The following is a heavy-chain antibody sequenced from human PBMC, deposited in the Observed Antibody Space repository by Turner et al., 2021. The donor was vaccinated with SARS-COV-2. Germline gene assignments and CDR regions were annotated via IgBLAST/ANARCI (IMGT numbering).Heavy chain of an antibody. D-gene: IGHD2-2*01. Sequence: QLQLQESGPGLVKPSATLSLTCTVSGASVNNSDYYWAWIRQPPEKGREWIGNIYYSGTTYYNSSLKSRVTISVDTSKNQFSLKLTSVTAADTAVYFCARDTRVVPLWVDSWGQGTLVTVSS. CDR1: GASVNNSDYY. CDR3: ARDTRVVPLWVDS. V-gene: IGHV4-39*02. J-gene: IGHJ4*02. CDR2: IYYSGTT.